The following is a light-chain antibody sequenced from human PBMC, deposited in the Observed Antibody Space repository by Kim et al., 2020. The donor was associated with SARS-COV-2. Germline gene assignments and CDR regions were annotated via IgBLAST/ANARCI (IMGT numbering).Light chain of an antibody. CDR3: QQSYITLG. CDR1: QSISSY. J-gene: IGKJ2*01. Sequence: DIQMTQSPSSLSASVGDRVTITCRAGQSISSYLNWYQQKPGKAPKLLIYAASSLQSGVPSRFSGSGSGTDFTLTISSLQPEDFATYYCQQSYITLGFGQGTKVEI. V-gene: IGKV1-39*01. CDR2: AAS.